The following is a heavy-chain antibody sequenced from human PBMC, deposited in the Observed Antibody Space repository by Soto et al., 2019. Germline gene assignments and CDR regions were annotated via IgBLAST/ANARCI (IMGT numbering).Heavy chain of an antibody. D-gene: IGHD4-17*01. CDR2: ISYDGSNK. J-gene: IGHJ4*02. CDR1: GFIFRSYA. V-gene: IGHV3-30-3*01. CDR3: AREYGDRGETFDY. Sequence: QVQLVESGGGVVQPGRSLRLSCAASGFIFRSYAMHWVRQAPGKGLEWVAVISYDGSNKYYADSVKGRFTISRDNSKTTLYLQMNSLRAEDTAVYYCAREYGDRGETFDYWGQGTLVTGSS.